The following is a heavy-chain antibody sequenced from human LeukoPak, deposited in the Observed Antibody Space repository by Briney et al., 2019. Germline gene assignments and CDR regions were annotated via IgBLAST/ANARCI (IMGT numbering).Heavy chain of an antibody. CDR3: ARDLHDSSGYYYTGDAFDI. D-gene: IGHD3-22*01. V-gene: IGHV4-4*07. Sequence: NPSETLSLTCTVSGGSISSYYWSWIRQPAGKGLEWIGRIYTSGSTNYNPSLKSRVTMSVDTSKNQFSLKLSSVTAADTAVYYCARDLHDSSGYYYTGDAFDIWGQGTMVTVSS. CDR1: GGSISSYY. CDR2: IYTSGST. J-gene: IGHJ3*02.